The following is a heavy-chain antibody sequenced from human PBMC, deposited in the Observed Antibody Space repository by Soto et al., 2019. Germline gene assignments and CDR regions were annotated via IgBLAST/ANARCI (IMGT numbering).Heavy chain of an antibody. J-gene: IGHJ4*02. V-gene: IGHV3-23*01. D-gene: IGHD3-9*01. Sequence: EVQLLESGGGLVLPGGSLRLSCAGSGFTPTTTPLSWVRQAPGKGLEWVTTISGTASRTYYVDSVKGRFFISRDNSKNTVTLKMNNLTADDTGVYYCATSFRYFDNWGQGTRVSVSS. CDR3: ATSFRYFDN. CDR1: GFTPTTTP. CDR2: ISGTASRT.